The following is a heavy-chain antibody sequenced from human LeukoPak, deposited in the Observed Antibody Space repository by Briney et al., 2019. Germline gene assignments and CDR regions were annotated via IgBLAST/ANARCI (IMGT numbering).Heavy chain of an antibody. CDR1: GFTFSSYG. CDR2: IKQDGSEK. Sequence: GGTLRLSCAASGFTFSSYGMSWVRQAPGKGLEWVANIKQDGSEKYYVDSVKGRFTISRDNAKNSLYLQMNSLRAEDTAVYYCARAVQDLYYYDSSGYNWGQGTLVTVSS. CDR3: ARAVQDLYYYDSSGYN. D-gene: IGHD3-22*01. V-gene: IGHV3-7*01. J-gene: IGHJ4*02.